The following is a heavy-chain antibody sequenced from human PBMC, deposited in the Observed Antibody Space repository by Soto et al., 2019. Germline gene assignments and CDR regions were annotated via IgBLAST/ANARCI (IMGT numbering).Heavy chain of an antibody. V-gene: IGHV3-23*01. Sequence: GGSLRLSCATSGFTFSRCAMSWVRQAPGKGLEWVASISGSATITDYADSVKGRFTISRDNSKNTVYLQMNSLRAEDTALYHCAKDVWLRSFPLDNWGQGTLVTVSS. J-gene: IGHJ4*02. D-gene: IGHD5-12*01. CDR2: ISGSATIT. CDR1: GFTFSRCA. CDR3: AKDVWLRSFPLDN.